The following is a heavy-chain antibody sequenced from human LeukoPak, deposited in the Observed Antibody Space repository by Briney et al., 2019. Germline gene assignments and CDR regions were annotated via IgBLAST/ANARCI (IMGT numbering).Heavy chain of an antibody. D-gene: IGHD3-9*01. CDR2: ISYDGSNK. Sequence: GGSLRLSCAASGFTFSSYSMHWVRQAPGKGLEWVAVISYDGSNKYYADSVKGRFTISRDNSKNTLYLQMNSLRAEDTAVYYCAKGASDILTGLFDYWGQGTLVTVSS. CDR3: AKGASDILTGLFDY. J-gene: IGHJ4*02. V-gene: IGHV3-30*18. CDR1: GFTFSSYS.